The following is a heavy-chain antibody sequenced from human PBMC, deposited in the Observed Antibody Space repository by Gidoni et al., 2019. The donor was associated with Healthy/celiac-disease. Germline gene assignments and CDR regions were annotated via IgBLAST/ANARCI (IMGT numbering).Heavy chain of an antibody. D-gene: IGHD3-22*01. CDR1: AFSFCSYA. J-gene: IGHJ4*02. Sequence: QVPLVSSGGVVVQPGRSLSLSCSASAFSFCSYAMHGVRQAPGQGLEWVAVRSYDGRNKYYADSVKGRFTISRDNDKNKMYLQMKRLRAEDTDVYDGARGDYYELEGGPLDYWGQGTLVTVSS. CDR3: ARGDYYELEGGPLDY. V-gene: IGHV3-30*04. CDR2: RSYDGRNK.